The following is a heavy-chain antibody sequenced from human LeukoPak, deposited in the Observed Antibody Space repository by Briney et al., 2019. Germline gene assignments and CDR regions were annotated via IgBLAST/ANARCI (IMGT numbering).Heavy chain of an antibody. CDR1: GGSINSNNYY. D-gene: IGHD3-3*01. CDR3: QPRYLEWLLEY. J-gene: IGHJ4*02. CDR2: IYSSGSA. Sequence: PSETLSLTCTVSGGSINSNNYYWGWIRQPPGKGLEWIGSIYSSGSAYYNPSLKSRVTISVDTSKNQFSLRLSSVTAADTAVYYCQPRYLEWLLEYWGQGTLVTVSS. V-gene: IGHV4-39*01.